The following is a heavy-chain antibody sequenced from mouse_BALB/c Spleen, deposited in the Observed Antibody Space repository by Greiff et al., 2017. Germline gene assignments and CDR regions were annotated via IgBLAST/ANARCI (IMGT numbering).Heavy chain of an antibody. CDR3: ARSWDDYFDY. V-gene: IGHV5-17*02. CDR1: GFTFSSFG. Sequence: DVKLVESGGGLVQPGGSRKLSCAASGFTFSSFGMHWVRQAPEKGLEWVAYISSGSSTIYYADTVKGRFTISRDNPKNTLFLQMTSLRSEDTAMYYCARSWDDYFDYWGQGTTLTVSS. J-gene: IGHJ2*01. CDR2: ISSGSSTI. D-gene: IGHD4-1*01.